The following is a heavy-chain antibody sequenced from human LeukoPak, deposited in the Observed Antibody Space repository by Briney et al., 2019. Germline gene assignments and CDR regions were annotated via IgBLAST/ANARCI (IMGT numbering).Heavy chain of an antibody. D-gene: IGHD3-16*01. CDR1: GFTFSNYW. Sequence: GGSLRLACAASGFTFSNYWMNWVRQVPGKGPEWVATIKQDGGERCYVDSVEGRFTISRDNGKTSVYLQMNSLRADDTAVYYCARSRAAVVMGELIPSFYYGMDVWGQGTTVTVSS. CDR2: IKQDGGER. J-gene: IGHJ6*02. CDR3: ARSRAAVVMGELIPSFYYGMDV. V-gene: IGHV3-7*03.